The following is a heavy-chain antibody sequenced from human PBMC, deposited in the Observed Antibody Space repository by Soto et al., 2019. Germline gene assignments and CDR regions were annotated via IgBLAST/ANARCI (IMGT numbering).Heavy chain of an antibody. CDR1: GYTFTGPY. CDR3: ARDDGSYLFDF. CDR2: INPDNGYT. Sequence: ASVKVSCKASGYTFTGPYIHWVRQAPGQGLEWMGWINPDNGYTYYSEKLQGRVTMTRDTSISTVYMDLSRLTSDDTAVYYCARDDGSYLFDFWGQGTLVTVSS. V-gene: IGHV1-2*02. J-gene: IGHJ4*02.